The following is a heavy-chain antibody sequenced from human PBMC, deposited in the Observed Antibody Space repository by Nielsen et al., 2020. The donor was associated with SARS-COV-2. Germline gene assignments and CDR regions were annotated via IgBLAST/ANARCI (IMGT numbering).Heavy chain of an antibody. CDR1: GFTFRSLW. D-gene: IGHD6-19*01. J-gene: IGHJ4*02. CDR2: IKSDGHEK. CDR3: ARNLVSSDLFYYFGY. V-gene: IGHV3-7*03. Sequence: GESLKISCAASGFTFRSLWMSWVLQVPGKGLEWVADIKSDGHEKVYVDSVKGRFTISRDNAKNSMSLQMNSLRVEDTAVYYCARNLVSSDLFYYFGYWGQGTLVTVSS.